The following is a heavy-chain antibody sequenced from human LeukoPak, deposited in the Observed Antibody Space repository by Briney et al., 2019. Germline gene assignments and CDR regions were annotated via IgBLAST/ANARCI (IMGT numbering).Heavy chain of an antibody. CDR2: ISSSSSYI. Sequence: PGGSLRLSCAASGFTFSSYSMNWVSQAPGKGLEWVSSISSSSSYIYYADSVKGRFTISRDNAKNSLYLQMNSLRAEDTAVYYCARLKWSPSFPYYFDYWGQGTLVTVSS. J-gene: IGHJ4*02. D-gene: IGHD2-15*01. CDR3: ARLKWSPSFPYYFDY. CDR1: GFTFSSYS. V-gene: IGHV3-21*01.